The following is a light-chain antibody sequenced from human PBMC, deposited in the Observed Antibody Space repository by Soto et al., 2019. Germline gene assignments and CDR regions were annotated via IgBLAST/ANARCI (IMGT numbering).Light chain of an antibody. J-gene: IGKJ5*01. Sequence: DIVKTQSPLSLPVTPGEPACISCRSSQSLLHVNGNNYLDWYLQKPGQSPQLLIYLGSNRSSGVPDRFSGSGSGTNFTLKISRVEAEDVGIYYCMQALQNPVTFGQGTR. CDR3: MQALQNPVT. CDR2: LGS. V-gene: IGKV2-28*01. CDR1: QSLLHVNGNNY.